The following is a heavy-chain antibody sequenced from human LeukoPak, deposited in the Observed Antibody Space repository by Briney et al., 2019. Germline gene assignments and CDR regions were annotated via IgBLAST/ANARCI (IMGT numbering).Heavy chain of an antibody. CDR2: IHAGNGNA. Sequence: GASVMVFCKASGYTFTSYAIHWVRQAPGQRLEWMGWIHAGNGNAKYSQKFQGRVTITAGTSASTAYMELSSLRSEDTAVYYCARDSPYYYDSSGYYYGYFDYWGQGTLVTVSS. D-gene: IGHD3-22*01. V-gene: IGHV1-3*01. CDR3: ARDSPYYYDSSGYYYGYFDY. CDR1: GYTFTSYA. J-gene: IGHJ4*02.